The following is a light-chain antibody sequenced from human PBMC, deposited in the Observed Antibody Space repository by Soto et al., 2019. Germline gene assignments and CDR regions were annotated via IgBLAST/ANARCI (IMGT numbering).Light chain of an antibody. V-gene: IGKV4-1*01. CDR3: MQGTHWPPT. CDR1: QSVLFTSNNKNY. Sequence: DIVLTQPPDSLAVSLGERATINCESSQSVLFTSNNKNYLAWYQQKPGQPPKLLLSWASARESGVPDRFSGSGSGTDFTLKISRVEAEDVGVYYCMQGTHWPPTFGQGTKVDIK. J-gene: IGKJ1*01. CDR2: WAS.